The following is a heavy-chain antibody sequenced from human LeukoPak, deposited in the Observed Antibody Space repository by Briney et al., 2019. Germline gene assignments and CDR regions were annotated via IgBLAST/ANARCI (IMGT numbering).Heavy chain of an antibody. CDR1: GGSITNSY. V-gene: IGHV4-59*01. CDR2: INYSGST. J-gene: IGHJ3*02. CDR3: ARDPLSTNDFDI. Sequence: SETLSLTCTVSGGSITNSYWNWIRQSPGKGLEWIGYINYSGSTNYNPSLKSRVTISVDTSKNQFSLKLSSVTAADTAVYFCARDPLSTNDFDIWGQGTMITVSS. D-gene: IGHD1-1*01.